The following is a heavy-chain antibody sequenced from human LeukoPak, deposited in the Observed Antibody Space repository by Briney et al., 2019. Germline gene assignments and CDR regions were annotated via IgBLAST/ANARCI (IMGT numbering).Heavy chain of an antibody. CDR1: GYTFTSYY. J-gene: IGHJ4*02. CDR3: ARVYYDSSGYSSGEDY. CDR2: INPSGGST. D-gene: IGHD3-22*01. Sequence: ASVKVSCKASGYTFTSYYMHWVRQAPGQGLEWMGIINPSGGSTSYAQKFQGRVTMTRDTSTSTVYMELSSLRSEDTAVYYCARVYYDSSGYSSGEDYWGQGTLVTVSS. V-gene: IGHV1-46*01.